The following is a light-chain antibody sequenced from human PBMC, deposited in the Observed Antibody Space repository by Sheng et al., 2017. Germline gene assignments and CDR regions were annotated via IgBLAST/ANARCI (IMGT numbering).Light chain of an antibody. CDR2: DAV. CDR3: HQRSSWPPT. V-gene: IGKV3-11*01. CDR1: QSVSSN. Sequence: ETVMTQSPATLSVSPGERATLSCRASQSVSSNLAWYQQKPGQAPRLLIYDAVNRPTAIPARFSGSGTGTDFTLTISSLEPEDFAVYYCHQRSSWPPTFGGGTKVEIK. J-gene: IGKJ4*01.